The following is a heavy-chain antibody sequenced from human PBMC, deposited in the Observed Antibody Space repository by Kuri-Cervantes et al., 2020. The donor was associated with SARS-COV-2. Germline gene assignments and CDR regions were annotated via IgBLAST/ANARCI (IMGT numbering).Heavy chain of an antibody. CDR1: GFTFSSYG. CDR2: IWYDGSNK. CDR3: ARKYSGYLFDY. V-gene: IGHV3-33*01. J-gene: IGHJ4*02. Sequence: GESLKISCAASGFTFSSYGMHWVRQAPGKGLEWVAVIWYDGSNKYYADSVKGRFTISRDNSKNTLYLQMNSLRAEDTAVYYCARKYSGYLFDYWGQGTLVTVSS. D-gene: IGHD5-12*01.